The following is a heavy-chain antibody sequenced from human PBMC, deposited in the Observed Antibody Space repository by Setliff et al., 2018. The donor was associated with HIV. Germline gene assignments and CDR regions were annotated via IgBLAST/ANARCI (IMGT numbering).Heavy chain of an antibody. D-gene: IGHD3-3*01. CDR1: GFTFRNYK. Sequence: AGGSLRLSCAASGFTFRNYKFNWVRQAPGRGLEWVSSISIGSGGAIDYADSVQGRLTISRDNSKNSLYLQMNSLRVEDTAVYYCARDYLYYNLYNGSPVYGMDVWGQGTTVTVSS. J-gene: IGHJ6*02. CDR2: ISIGSGGAI. CDR3: ARDYLYYNLYNGSPVYGMDV. V-gene: IGHV3-48*03.